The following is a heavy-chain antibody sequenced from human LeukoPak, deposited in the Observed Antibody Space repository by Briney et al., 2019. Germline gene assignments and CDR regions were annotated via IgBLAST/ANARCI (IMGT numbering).Heavy chain of an antibody. CDR2: IYPANSVT. CDR3: SSTEYYGSGSYLPFDY. J-gene: IGHJ4*02. V-gene: IGHV5-51*01. D-gene: IGHD3-10*01. CDR1: GYRFSSYW. Sequence: GESLKISCKGVGYRFSSYWIGWVRQLPGKGLEWMGTIYPANSVTRYSRSFQGQVTISSEKSVRTAYLQCSSIKASDNAMYYCSSTEYYGSGSYLPFDYWGQGTLVTVSS.